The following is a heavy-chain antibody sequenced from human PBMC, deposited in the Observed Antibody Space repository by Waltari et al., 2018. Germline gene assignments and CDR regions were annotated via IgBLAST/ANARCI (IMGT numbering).Heavy chain of an antibody. V-gene: IGHV3-30*18. CDR2: ISYDGSNK. CDR3: AKDPAAVAGTADY. J-gene: IGHJ4*02. Sequence: QVQLVESGGGVVQPGRSLRLSCAASGFTFSSYGMHWVRQAPGKGLEWVAVISYDGSNKYYADSVKGRFTISRDNSKNTLYLQMNSLRAEDTAVYYCAKDPAAVAGTADYWGQGTLVTVSS. D-gene: IGHD6-19*01. CDR1: GFTFSSYG.